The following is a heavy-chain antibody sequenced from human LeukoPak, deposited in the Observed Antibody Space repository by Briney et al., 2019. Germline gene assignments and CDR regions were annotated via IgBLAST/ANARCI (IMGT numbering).Heavy chain of an antibody. CDR3: AKGILLVPPGTRYFDY. CDR2: ISGSGGDT. Sequence: GGSLRLSCAASGFTFSSYAMSWVRQAPGKGLEWVSTISGSGGDTFYADSVKGRFTISRDNSKNTLYLQMNSLRAEDTAVCYCAKGILLVPPGTRYFDYWGQGTLVTVSS. J-gene: IGHJ4*02. V-gene: IGHV3-23*01. D-gene: IGHD2-2*01. CDR1: GFTFSSYA.